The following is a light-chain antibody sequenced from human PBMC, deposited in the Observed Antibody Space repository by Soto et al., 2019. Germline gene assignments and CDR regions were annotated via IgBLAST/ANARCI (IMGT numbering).Light chain of an antibody. CDR2: GAS. V-gene: IGKV3-20*01. Sequence: EIVLTQSPGTLSLSPGERATLSCRASQSVSSSYLAWYQQKPGQAPRLLIYGASSRATGIPDRFSGSGSGTTFPLTISRLEPEDFAVYYCQQYGGSPPVTFGQGTRLEIK. CDR3: QQYGGSPPVT. CDR1: QSVSSSY. J-gene: IGKJ5*01.